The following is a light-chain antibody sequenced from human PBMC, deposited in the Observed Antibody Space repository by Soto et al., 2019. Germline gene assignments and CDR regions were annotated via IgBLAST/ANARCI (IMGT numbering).Light chain of an antibody. CDR1: SSDVGAYNY. J-gene: IGLJ1*01. CDR2: EVS. Sequence: QSVLTQPASVSGSLGQSITTSCTGTSSDVGAYNYVSWYQQQPGKAPKLMISEVSNRPSGVSNRFSASKSGNTASLFISGLQAEDEADYYCSSYTSDSSYVFGSGTKVTVL. V-gene: IGLV2-14*01. CDR3: SSYTSDSSYV.